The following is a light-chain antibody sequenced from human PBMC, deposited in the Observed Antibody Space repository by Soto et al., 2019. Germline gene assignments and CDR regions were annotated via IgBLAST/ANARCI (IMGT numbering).Light chain of an antibody. CDR2: VGT. J-gene: IGLJ1*01. CDR1: SIDVGSYDL. Sequence: QSALTQPAPVSGPHCPYIVLYSKGSSIDVGSYDLVSWYLQYPGKSPNVIIFVGTKRPSGVSDRFSRSKSGNTASLTLSGFQTECAADSYYCAYAGSRSSVFCPGTKVTVL. V-gene: IGLV2-23*01. CDR3: CAYAGSRSSV.